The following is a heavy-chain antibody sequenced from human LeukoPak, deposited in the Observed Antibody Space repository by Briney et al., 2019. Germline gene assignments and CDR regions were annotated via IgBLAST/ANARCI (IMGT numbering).Heavy chain of an antibody. J-gene: IGHJ1*01. CDR3: ARAEYDFWSGCPQYFQH. Sequence: SETLSLTCTVSGYSISSGYYWGWIRPPPGKGLEWIGSIYHSGSTYYNPSLKSRVTIPVDTSKNQFSLKLSSVTAADTAVYYCARAEYDFWSGCPQYFQHWGQGTLVTVSS. CDR2: IYHSGST. V-gene: IGHV4-38-2*02. D-gene: IGHD3-3*01. CDR1: GYSISSGYY.